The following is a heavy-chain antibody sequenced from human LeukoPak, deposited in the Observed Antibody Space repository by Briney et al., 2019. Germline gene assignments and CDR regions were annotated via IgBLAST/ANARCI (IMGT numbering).Heavy chain of an antibody. CDR1: GYTFTSYD. V-gene: IGHV1-8*01. J-gene: IGHJ4*02. Sequence: ASVKVSCKASGYTFTSYDINWVRQATGQGLEWMGWMNPNSGNIGYAQKFQGRVTMTRNTSISTAYMELSSLRSEDTAVYYCASIGSYGGRGEYYFDYWGQGTLVTVSS. D-gene: IGHD1-26*01. CDR3: ASIGSYGGRGEYYFDY. CDR2: MNPNSGNI.